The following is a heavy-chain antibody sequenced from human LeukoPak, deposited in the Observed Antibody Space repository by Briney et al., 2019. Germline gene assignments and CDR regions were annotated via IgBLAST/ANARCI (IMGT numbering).Heavy chain of an antibody. CDR3: ASKVVTTSNYFDH. D-gene: IGHD4-23*01. V-gene: IGHV4-4*02. CDR1: GGSISSSNW. J-gene: IGHJ4*02. Sequence: SETLSLTCAVSGGSISSSNWWSWVRQPPGKGLEWIGEIYHSGSTNYNPSLKSRVTISVDKSKSQFSLKLTSVTAADTAVYYCASKVVTTSNYFDHWGQGTLVTVSS. CDR2: IYHSGST.